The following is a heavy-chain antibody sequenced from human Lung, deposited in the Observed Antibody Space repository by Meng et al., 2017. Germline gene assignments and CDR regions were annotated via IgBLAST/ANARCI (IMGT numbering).Heavy chain of an antibody. V-gene: IGHV4-34*01. CDR1: GGSFSDYY. Sequence: QVALQQWGGGLLKPSETLSRTCVVSGGSFSDYYWSWIRQPPGKGLEWIGEINHSGSTNYNPSLESRATISVDTSQNNLSLKLSSVTAADSAVYYCARGPTTMAHDFDYWGQGTLVTVSS. D-gene: IGHD4-11*01. J-gene: IGHJ4*02. CDR3: ARGPTTMAHDFDY. CDR2: INHSGST.